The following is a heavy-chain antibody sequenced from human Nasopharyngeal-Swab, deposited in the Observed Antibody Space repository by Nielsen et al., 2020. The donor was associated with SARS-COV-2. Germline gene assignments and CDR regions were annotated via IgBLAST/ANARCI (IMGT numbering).Heavy chain of an antibody. V-gene: IGHV5-51*01. J-gene: IGHJ4*02. D-gene: IGHD1-7*01. CDR1: GYSFSSYW. Sequence: GESLKISCKGSGYSFSSYWIGWVRQMPGKGLEWMGIMYPRDSDTRYSPSFQGQVTISADKSISAAYLQWSSLKASDTAMYYCATAYNGNYYWDYWGQGTLVTVSS. CDR2: MYPRDSDT. CDR3: ATAYNGNYYWDY.